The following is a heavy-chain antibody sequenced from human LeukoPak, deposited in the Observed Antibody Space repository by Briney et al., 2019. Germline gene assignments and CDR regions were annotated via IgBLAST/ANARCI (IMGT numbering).Heavy chain of an antibody. CDR2: IYYSGST. CDR1: GGSISSSSYY. J-gene: IGHJ4*02. V-gene: IGHV4-39*01. CDR3: ASDRSGLSFCF. D-gene: IGHD3-22*01. Sequence: PSETLSLTCTVSGGSISSSSYYCGWIRQPPGKGLEWIGSIYYSGSTYYNSSLKRRITISVDTSKNQFSLKLTSVTAADTAVYYCASDRSGLSFCFWGQGSLVTVSS.